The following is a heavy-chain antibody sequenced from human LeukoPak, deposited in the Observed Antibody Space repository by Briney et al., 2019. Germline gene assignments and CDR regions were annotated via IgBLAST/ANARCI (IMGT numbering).Heavy chain of an antibody. V-gene: IGHV3-30*01. CDR1: GCSFSSFA. J-gene: IGHJ1*01. Sequence: GRSLRLSCAAPGCSFSSFAMHWGRQAPGKGLEWVAAISHDGSNKYHADSVKGRFTISRDNSKNTVYLQMNSLRAEDTAVYFCAGSPKYSSSWFEYFQHWGQGTLVTVSS. D-gene: IGHD6-13*01. CDR2: ISHDGSNK. CDR3: AGSPKYSSSWFEYFQH.